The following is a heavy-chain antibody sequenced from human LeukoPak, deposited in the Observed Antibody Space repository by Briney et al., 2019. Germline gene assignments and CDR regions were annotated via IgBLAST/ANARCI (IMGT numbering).Heavy chain of an antibody. V-gene: IGHV3-7*01. CDR2: IKQDGSEK. Sequence: GGSLRLSCAASGFTFSSYWMSWVRQAPGKGLEWVANIKQDGSEKYYVDSVKGRFTISRDNAKNTLYLQMNSLRAEATAVYYCARAGRNYYYYYLDVWRKGTTVTVSS. CDR3: ARAGRNYYYYYLDV. CDR1: GFTFSSYW. J-gene: IGHJ6*03.